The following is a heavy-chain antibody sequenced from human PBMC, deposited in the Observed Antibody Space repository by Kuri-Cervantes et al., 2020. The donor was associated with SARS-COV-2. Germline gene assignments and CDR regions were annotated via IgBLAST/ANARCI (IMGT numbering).Heavy chain of an antibody. CDR3: ARATRGFLEWLLPRGGWFDP. V-gene: IGHV1-18*01. CDR1: GYTFTSYG. J-gene: IGHJ5*02. Sequence: ASVKVSCKASGYTFTSYGISWLRQAPGQGLEWMGGISAYNGNTNYAQKLQGRVTMTTDTSTSTAYMELRSLISDDTPVYYCARATRGFLEWLLPRGGWFDPWGQGTLVTVSS. D-gene: IGHD3-3*01. CDR2: ISAYNGNT.